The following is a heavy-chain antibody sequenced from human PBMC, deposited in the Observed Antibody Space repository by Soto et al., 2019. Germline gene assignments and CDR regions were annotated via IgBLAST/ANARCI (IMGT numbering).Heavy chain of an antibody. CDR2: FQGSGSS. V-gene: IGHV4-4*07. CDR1: GGSVSDYY. D-gene: IGHD1-26*01. J-gene: IGHJ4*02. CDR3: ARWGRRGAQAGMFDI. Sequence: QVQLQESGPGLVKPSETLSLTCTVSGGSVSDYYWNWIRMTAGKGLGWIGRFQGSGSSNYHPSLRGGAPTSQETSKNQISLRLKSVTAAETGIYYCARWGRRGAQAGMFDIWGQGTLVTVSS.